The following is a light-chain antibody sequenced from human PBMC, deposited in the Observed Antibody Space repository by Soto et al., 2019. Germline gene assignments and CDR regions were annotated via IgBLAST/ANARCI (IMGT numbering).Light chain of an antibody. CDR3: QQYGRSPRT. CDR2: GAS. Sequence: SVLTQSPGAVSLSPGERATLSCRASQSVNSNYLAWYQQKPGQAPRLLIYGASSRATGIPDRFSGSGSGTDFILTISRLEPDDFAVYYCQQYGRSPRTFGQGAKVDIK. CDR1: QSVNSNY. J-gene: IGKJ1*01. V-gene: IGKV3-20*01.